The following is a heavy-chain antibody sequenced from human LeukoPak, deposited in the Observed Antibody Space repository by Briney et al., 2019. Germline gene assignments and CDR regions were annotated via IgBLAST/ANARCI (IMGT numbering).Heavy chain of an antibody. CDR3: ARGGVVPAAVGY. CDR2: ISSSSSYI. CDR1: GFTFSSYS. D-gene: IGHD2-2*01. Sequence: GGSLRLSCAASGFTFSSYSMNWVRQAPGKGLEWVSSISSSSSYIYYADSVKGRFTISRDNAKNSLYLQMNSLRAEDTAVYYCARGGVVPAAVGYWGQGTLVTVSS. J-gene: IGHJ4*02. V-gene: IGHV3-21*01.